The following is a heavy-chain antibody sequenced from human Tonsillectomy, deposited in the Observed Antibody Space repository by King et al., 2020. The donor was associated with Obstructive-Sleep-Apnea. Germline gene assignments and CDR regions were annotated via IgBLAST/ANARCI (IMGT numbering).Heavy chain of an antibody. V-gene: IGHV3-48*02. CDR2: ISSSSSTI. CDR3: ARDPRDSGTPGYFDF. J-gene: IGHJ4*02. CDR1: GFTFSSYT. D-gene: IGHD1-26*01. Sequence: VQLVESGGGLVQPGGSLRLSCAASGFTFSSYTMNWVRQAPGKGLEWVSYISSSSSTIYYADSVKGRFTISRDNAKNSLYLQMNSLRDEDLAVYYCARDPRDSGTPGYFDFWGQGTLVTVSS.